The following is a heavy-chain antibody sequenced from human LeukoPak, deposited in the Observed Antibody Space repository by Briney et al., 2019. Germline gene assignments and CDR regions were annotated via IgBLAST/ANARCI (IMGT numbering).Heavy chain of an antibody. CDR1: GGSISSGGYY. CDR3: TRSTNLEAFDI. D-gene: IGHD2-8*01. V-gene: IGHV4-31*03. J-gene: IGHJ3*02. CDR2: IYDSGST. Sequence: KSSQTLSLTCTVSGGSISSGGYYWSWIRQHPGKGLEWIGYIYDSGSTYYNPSLKSRIIISVDTSKSQFSLRLSSVTAADTAVYYCTRSTNLEAFDIWGQGTMVTVSS.